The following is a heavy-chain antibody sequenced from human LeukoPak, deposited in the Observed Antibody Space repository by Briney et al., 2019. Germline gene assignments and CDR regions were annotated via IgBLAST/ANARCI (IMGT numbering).Heavy chain of an antibody. CDR3: ARASAVAGTGASGY. Sequence: SVKVSCKASGCTFSSYAISWVRQAPGQGLEWMGLIIPIFGTANYAEKFQGRVTITTDESTSTAYMEPSSLRSEDMAVYYCARASAVAGTGASGYWGQGTLVTVSS. V-gene: IGHV1-69*05. CDR2: IIPIFGTA. D-gene: IGHD6-19*01. J-gene: IGHJ4*02. CDR1: GCTFSSYA.